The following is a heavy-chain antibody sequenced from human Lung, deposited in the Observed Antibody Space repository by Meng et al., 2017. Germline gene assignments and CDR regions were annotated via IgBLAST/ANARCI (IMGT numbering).Heavy chain of an antibody. CDR2: INHSGST. V-gene: IGHV4-34*01. J-gene: IGHJ4*02. D-gene: IGHD4-11*01. CDR1: GGSFSDYY. CDR3: ARGPTTMAHDFDY. Sequence: QVPLQPWGGGLLKPSETLSLTCVVSGGSFSDYYWSWIRQPPGKGLEWIGEINHSGSTNYNPSLESRATISVDTSQNNLSLKLSSVTAADSAVYYCARGPTTMAHDFDYWGQGTLVTVSS.